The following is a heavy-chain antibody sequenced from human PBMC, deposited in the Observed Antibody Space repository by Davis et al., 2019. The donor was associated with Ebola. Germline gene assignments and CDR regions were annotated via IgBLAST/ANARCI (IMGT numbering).Heavy chain of an antibody. CDR3: ATIRYFAY. J-gene: IGHJ4*02. CDR1: GGSISSYY. D-gene: IGHD3-9*01. V-gene: IGHV4-59*12. CDR2: THYSGST. Sequence: MPSETLSLTCTVSGGSISSYYWSWIRQPPGKGLEWIGYTHYSGSTNYNPSLKGRVTISVDTSKNQFSLKLSSVTAADTAVYYCATIRYFAYWGQGTLVTVSS.